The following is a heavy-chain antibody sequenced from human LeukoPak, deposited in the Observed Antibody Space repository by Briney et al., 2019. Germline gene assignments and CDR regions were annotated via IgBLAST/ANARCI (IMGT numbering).Heavy chain of an antibody. Sequence: ASVKVSCKASGYTFTSYDINWVRQAPGQGPEWMGWMNPNSGDIGYAQKFQGRVTMTRDTSIRTAYMQLSSLTSEDTAVYFCARRTEAAHGYWGQGTLVTVSS. CDR1: GYTFTSYD. CDR3: ARRTEAAHGY. J-gene: IGHJ4*02. V-gene: IGHV1-8*01. CDR2: MNPNSGDI.